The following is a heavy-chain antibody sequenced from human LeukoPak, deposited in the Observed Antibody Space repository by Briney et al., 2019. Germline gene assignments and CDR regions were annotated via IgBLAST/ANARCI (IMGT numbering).Heavy chain of an antibody. CDR2: ISSGDTYI. CDR3: TSGRRFCGADCHAGFDS. D-gene: IGHD2-21*02. V-gene: IGHV3-21*01. Sequence: PGGSLRLYCAASGFALCDYALNWLPPAPGQGLEWVSSISSGDTYIRGRFTISRDSAKNSVSLQVDIVRARDRAVDYGTSGRRFCGADCHAGFDSWGQGTLVTVSS. J-gene: IGHJ5*01. CDR1: GFALCDYA.